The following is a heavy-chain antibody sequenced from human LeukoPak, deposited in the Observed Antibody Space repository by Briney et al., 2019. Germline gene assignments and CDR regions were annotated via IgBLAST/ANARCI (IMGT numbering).Heavy chain of an antibody. CDR1: GYTFISYD. CDR2: KNPNSGNT. J-gene: IGHJ4*02. V-gene: IGHV1-8*01. D-gene: IGHD5-12*01. CDR3: ARVEYNGGYSHLY. Sequence: ASVKVSCKASGYTFISYDINWVRQASGQGLEWMGWKNPNSGNTGYGQKFQGRVTMTRSTSMTTAYMELSSLRSEDTAIYYCARVEYNGGYSHLYWGQGTLLTVSS.